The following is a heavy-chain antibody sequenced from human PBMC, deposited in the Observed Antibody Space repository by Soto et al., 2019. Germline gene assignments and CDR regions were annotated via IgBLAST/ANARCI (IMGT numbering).Heavy chain of an antibody. CDR1: GFTFSSYA. CDR2: ISYDGSNK. Sequence: GSLSLSGAAAGFTFSSYAMHWVRQAPGKGLEWVAVISYDGSNKYYADSVKGRFTISRDNSKNTLYLQMNSLRAEDTAVYYCARGLGSRQWLVKRSNGFDPWGQGTLVTVS. CDR3: ARGLGSRQWLVKRSNGFDP. J-gene: IGHJ5*02. V-gene: IGHV3-30-3*01. D-gene: IGHD6-19*01.